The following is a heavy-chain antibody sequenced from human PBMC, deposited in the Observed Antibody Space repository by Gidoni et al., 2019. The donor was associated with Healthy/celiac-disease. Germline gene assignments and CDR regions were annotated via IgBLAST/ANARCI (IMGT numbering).Heavy chain of an antibody. D-gene: IGHD6-19*01. CDR2: ISWNSGSI. CDR3: AKDMSSGWDTFEY. J-gene: IGHJ4*02. V-gene: IGHV3-9*01. Sequence: EVQLVESGGGLVQPGRSLRLSCAASGFTFDDYAMHWVRQAPGKGLEWVSGISWNSGSIGYADSVKGRFTISRDNAKNSLYLQMNSLRAEDTALYYCAKDMSSGWDTFEYWGQGTLVTVSS. CDR1: GFTFDDYA.